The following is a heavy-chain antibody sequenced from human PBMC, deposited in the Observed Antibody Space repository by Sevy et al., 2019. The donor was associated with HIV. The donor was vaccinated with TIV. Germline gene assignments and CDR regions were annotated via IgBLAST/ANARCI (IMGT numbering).Heavy chain of an antibody. J-gene: IGHJ6*02. Sequence: GGSLRLTCTASGFTFSSAWMSWVRQAPGKGLEWVGRIKSEFDGGAIDYAAPVKGRFSISREDSKTTVYLQMNSLKTDDTAVYYCITDPAYRGYDEEVINYYFYGMDVWGQGTTVTVSS. CDR2: IKSEFDGGAI. V-gene: IGHV3-15*01. CDR3: ITDPAYRGYDEEVINYYFYGMDV. CDR1: GFTFSSAW. D-gene: IGHD5-12*01.